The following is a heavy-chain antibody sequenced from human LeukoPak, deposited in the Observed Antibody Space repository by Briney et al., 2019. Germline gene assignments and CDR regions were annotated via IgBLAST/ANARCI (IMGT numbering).Heavy chain of an antibody. J-gene: IGHJ6*03. D-gene: IGHD3-10*01. V-gene: IGHV4-4*07. CDR2: IFTTGIT. CDR1: GGSISLYY. Sequence: PSETLSLTCTVSGGSISLYYWNWIRQPAGKGLEWIGRIFTTGITNYKSSLKSRVTMSVDTSKNQFSLNLTSVTAADTAVYYCARESSGTYYNPLGYMDVWGKGTTATVSS. CDR3: ARESSGTYYNPLGYMDV.